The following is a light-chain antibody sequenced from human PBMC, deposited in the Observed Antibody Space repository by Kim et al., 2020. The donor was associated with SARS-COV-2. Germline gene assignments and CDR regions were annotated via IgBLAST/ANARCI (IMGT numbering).Light chain of an antibody. V-gene: IGLV3-1*01. J-gene: IGLJ2*01. Sequence: SVSPGQTASITCSGDKLGDKYACWYQQKPGQSPVLVIYQDSKRPSGIPERFSGSNSGNTATLTISGTQAMDGADYYCQAWDSSNVVFGGGTQLTVL. CDR3: QAWDSSNVV. CDR1: KLGDKY. CDR2: QDS.